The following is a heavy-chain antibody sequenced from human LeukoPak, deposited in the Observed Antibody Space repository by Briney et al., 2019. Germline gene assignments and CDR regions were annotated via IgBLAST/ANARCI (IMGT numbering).Heavy chain of an antibody. CDR3: ARAVRRVTDAFDI. Sequence: SVKVSCKASGGTFSSYAISWVRQAPGQGLEWMGGIIPIFGTANYAQKFQGRVTITTDESTRTAYMELSSLRSEDTAVHYCARAVRRVTDAFDIWGQGTMVTVSS. V-gene: IGHV1-69*05. J-gene: IGHJ3*02. D-gene: IGHD3-10*01. CDR2: IIPIFGTA. CDR1: GGTFSSYA.